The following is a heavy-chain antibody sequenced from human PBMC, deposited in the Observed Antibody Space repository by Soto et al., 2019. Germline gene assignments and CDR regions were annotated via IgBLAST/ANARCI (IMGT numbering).Heavy chain of an antibody. CDR3: ARDLSH. Sequence: DVQLVESGGGLVQPGGSLRLSCAASGFSFSTYAIHWVRQAPGKGLEWISYITSASTTTFHADSVKGRFTVSRDNARDTAYMQMSGLRHEDTAVYYCARDLSHWCQGTLVTVSS. CDR2: ITSASTTT. CDR1: GFSFSTYA. J-gene: IGHJ4*02. V-gene: IGHV3-48*02.